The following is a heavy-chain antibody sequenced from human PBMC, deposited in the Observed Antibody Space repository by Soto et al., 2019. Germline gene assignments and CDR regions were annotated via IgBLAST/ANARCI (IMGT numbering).Heavy chain of an antibody. CDR2: IYYSGST. CDR1: GGSISSYY. V-gene: IGHV4-59*01. CDR3: ARERPTSSSWCSVYFDY. Sequence: HSETLSLTCTVSGGSISSYYWSWIRQPPGKELQWIGYIYYSGSTNYNPSLKSRVTMSLDTSKNQFSLNLSSVTAADTAVYYCARERPTSSSWCSVYFDYWGQGTLVTVSS. J-gene: IGHJ4*02. D-gene: IGHD6-13*01.